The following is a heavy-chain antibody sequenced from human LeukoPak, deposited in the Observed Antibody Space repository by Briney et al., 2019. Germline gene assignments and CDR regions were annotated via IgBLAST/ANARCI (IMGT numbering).Heavy chain of an antibody. CDR3: ARYRLKLWHFDD. J-gene: IGHJ4*02. CDR1: GGSISSYY. CDR2: IYYSGST. V-gene: IGHV4-59*08. D-gene: IGHD3-16*01. Sequence: SETLSLTCTVSGGSISSYYWSWIRQPPGKGLEWIGYIYYSGSTNYNPSLKSRVTISVDTSKNQFSLKLSSVTAAHTAVYYCARYRLKLWHFDDWGQGTLVTVSS.